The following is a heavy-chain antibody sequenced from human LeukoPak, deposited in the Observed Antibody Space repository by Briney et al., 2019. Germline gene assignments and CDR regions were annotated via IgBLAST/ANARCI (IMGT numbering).Heavy chain of an antibody. CDR1: GGSTSSGGYS. CDR2: IYYSGST. Sequence: SETLSLTCAVSGGSTSSGGYSWSWIRQPPGKGLEWIGYIYYSGSTYYNPSLKSRVTISVDTSKNQFSLKLSSVTAADSAVYYCARDRGVAYCSGGSCLTPPYDSWGQGTLVTVSS. J-gene: IGHJ4*02. D-gene: IGHD2-15*01. CDR3: ARDRGVAYCSGGSCLTPPYDS. V-gene: IGHV4-30-4*07.